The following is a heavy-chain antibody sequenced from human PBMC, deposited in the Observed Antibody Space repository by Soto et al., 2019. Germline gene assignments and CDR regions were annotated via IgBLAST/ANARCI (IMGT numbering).Heavy chain of an antibody. CDR1: GVSISSYY. V-gene: IGHV4-59*01. CDR2: IYYSGST. CDR3: ARGRGGYFDL. Sequence: QVQLQESGPGLVKPSETLSLTCTVSGVSISSYYWSWIRQPPGKGLEWIGYIYYSGSTNYNPSLKRRVTISVDTSKNQFPLRLSSVTAADTAVYYCARGRGGYFDLWGRGTLVTVSS. J-gene: IGHJ2*01.